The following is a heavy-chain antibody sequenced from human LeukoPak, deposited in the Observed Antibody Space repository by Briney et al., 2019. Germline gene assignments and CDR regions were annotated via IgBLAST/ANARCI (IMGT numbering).Heavy chain of an antibody. CDR1: GYTFTSYG. D-gene: IGHD3-9*01. J-gene: IGHJ4*02. Sequence: GASVKVSCKASGYTFTSYGISWVRRAPGQGLEWMGWISAYNGNTNYAQKLQGRVTMTTDTSTSTAYMELRSLRSDDTAVYYCARHQNPNYDILTGYLVYWGQGTLVTVSS. CDR3: ARHQNPNYDILTGYLVY. CDR2: ISAYNGNT. V-gene: IGHV1-18*01.